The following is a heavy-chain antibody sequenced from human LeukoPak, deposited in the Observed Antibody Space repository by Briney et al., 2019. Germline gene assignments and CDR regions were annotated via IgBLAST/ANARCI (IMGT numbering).Heavy chain of an antibody. CDR2: ISYDGSTQ. D-gene: IGHD6-13*01. CDR3: AITPGYSSSRYCED. Sequence: PGGSLRLSCAASGFTFSNYAMHWVRQAPGKGLEWVAIISYDGSTQYYADSVKGRFTISRDSSKTTVYLQMNSLRVEDTAVYYCAITPGYSSSRYCEDWGQGTLVTVSS. V-gene: IGHV3-30*01. J-gene: IGHJ4*02. CDR1: GFTFSNYA.